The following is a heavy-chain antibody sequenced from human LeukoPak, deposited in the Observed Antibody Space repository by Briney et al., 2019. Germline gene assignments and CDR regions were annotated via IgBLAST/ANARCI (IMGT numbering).Heavy chain of an antibody. CDR3: ARDGPGYCSSTSCHPGDY. Sequence: SETLSLTCTVSGYSISSGYYWGWIRQPPGKGLEWIGSIHHSGSTYYNPSLKSRVTISVDTSKTHFSLKLTSVTAADTAVYYCARDGPGYCSSTSCHPGDYWGQGTLVTVSS. V-gene: IGHV4-38-2*02. J-gene: IGHJ4*02. CDR1: GYSISSGYY. CDR2: IHHSGST. D-gene: IGHD2-2*01.